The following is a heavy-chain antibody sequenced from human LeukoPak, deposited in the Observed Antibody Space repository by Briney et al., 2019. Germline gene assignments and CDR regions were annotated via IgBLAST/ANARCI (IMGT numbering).Heavy chain of an antibody. CDR2: VNSDGSST. Sequence: GGSLRLSCAASGFTFSSYWMHWVRQAPGKGLVWVSRVNSDGSSTSYADSVKGRFTISRDNAKNTLYLQMNSLRAKDTAVYYCARDQYTVTNRPWGQGTLVTVSS. CDR1: GFTFSSYW. D-gene: IGHD4-17*01. CDR3: ARDQYTVTNRP. J-gene: IGHJ4*02. V-gene: IGHV3-74*01.